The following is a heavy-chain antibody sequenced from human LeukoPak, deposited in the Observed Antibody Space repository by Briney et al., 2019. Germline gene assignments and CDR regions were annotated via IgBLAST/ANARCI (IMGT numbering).Heavy chain of an antibody. CDR3: ARTLYNWNDVGLFDY. CDR2: INWNGGST. Sequence: PGGSLRLSCAASGFTFDDYGMSWVRHAPGKVLEWVSGINWNGGSTGYADSEKGRFTISRDNAKNSLYLQMNSLRAEDTALYYCARTLYNWNDVGLFDYWGQGTLVTVSS. D-gene: IGHD1-1*01. V-gene: IGHV3-20*04. J-gene: IGHJ4*02. CDR1: GFTFDDYG.